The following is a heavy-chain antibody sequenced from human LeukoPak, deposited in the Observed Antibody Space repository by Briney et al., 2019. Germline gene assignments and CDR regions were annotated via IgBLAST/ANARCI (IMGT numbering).Heavy chain of an antibody. CDR2: ISSSSTYI. CDR1: GFTFSNYG. J-gene: IGHJ4*02. V-gene: IGHV3-21*01. Sequence: PGGSLRLSCAASGFTFSNYGMNWVRQAPGKGLEWVSSISSSSTYIYYADSVKGQFTFSRDNAKNSLYLQMDNLRAEDTAVYYCAINHRDGYSELGYWGQGTLVTVSS. CDR3: AINHRDGYSELGY. D-gene: IGHD5-24*01.